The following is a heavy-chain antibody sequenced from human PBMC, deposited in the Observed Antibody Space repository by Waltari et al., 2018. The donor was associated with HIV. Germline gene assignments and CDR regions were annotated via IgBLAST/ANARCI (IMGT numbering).Heavy chain of an antibody. CDR2: VIYDGSNE. V-gene: IGHV3-30*01. Sequence: QVQLVESGGGVVPPGTSLTLPCAASGFSFSDHELHWVRQPPGKGLEWVASVIYDGSNEDYADSVTGRFTVSRDNSKNTLYLQMDSLRPEDTAVYYCATNSGSYRQGWFDPWGQGTQVTVSS. CDR1: GFSFSDHE. J-gene: IGHJ5*02. D-gene: IGHD1-26*01. CDR3: ATNSGSYRQGWFDP.